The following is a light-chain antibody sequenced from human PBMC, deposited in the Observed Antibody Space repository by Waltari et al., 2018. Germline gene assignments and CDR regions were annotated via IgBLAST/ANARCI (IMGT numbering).Light chain of an antibody. CDR2: DVS. CDR1: TSDIGYYKY. J-gene: IGLJ1*01. Sequence: QSALTQPASVSGSPGQSITISCTGTTSDIGYYKYVSRYQQHPGNAPKLIIYDVSHRPSGVSDRFSGSKSGNTASLTISVLRAEDEADYHCSSYSISSNYFVFGTGTTVTVL. CDR3: SSYSISSNYFV. V-gene: IGLV2-14*03.